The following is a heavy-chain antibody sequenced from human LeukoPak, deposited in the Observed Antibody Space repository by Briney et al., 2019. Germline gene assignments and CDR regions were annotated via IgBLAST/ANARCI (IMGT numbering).Heavy chain of an antibody. V-gene: IGHV3-21*04. J-gene: IGHJ4*02. CDR3: AKDIGLYYYDT. D-gene: IGHD3-22*01. Sequence: PGGSLRLSCAASGFTFSSYSMNWVRQAPGKGLEWVSSISSSSSYIYYADSVKGRFTISRDNSKNTLYLQMNSLRAEDTAVYYCAKDIGLYYYDTWGQGTLVTVSS. CDR1: GFTFSSYS. CDR2: ISSSSSYI.